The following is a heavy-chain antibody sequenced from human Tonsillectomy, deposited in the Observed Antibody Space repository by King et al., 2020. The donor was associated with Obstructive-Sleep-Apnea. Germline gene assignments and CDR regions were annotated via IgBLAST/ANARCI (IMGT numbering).Heavy chain of an antibody. CDR1: GFTFSSYA. CDR3: ARDRGNSGWYYFDY. CDR2: ISYDGSNN. J-gene: IGHJ4*02. Sequence: QVQLVESGGGVVQPWRALRLSCGASGFTFSSYAMHWVRQAPCKGREWGSIISYDGSNNYYADSVKGRFTISRDNSKNTLYLQMNSLRAEDTAVYYCARDRGNSGWYYFDYWGQGTLVTVSS. V-gene: IGHV3-30*04. D-gene: IGHD6-19*01.